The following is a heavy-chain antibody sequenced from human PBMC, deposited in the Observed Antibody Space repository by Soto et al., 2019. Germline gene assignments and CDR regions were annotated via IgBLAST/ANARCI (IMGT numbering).Heavy chain of an antibody. V-gene: IGHV1-18*01. Sequence: GASVKVSCKASGYTFTSYGISWVRQAPGQGLEWMGWISAYNGNTNYAQKLQGRVTMTTDTSTSTAYMELGSLRSDDTAVYYCAIYIAYCSSTSCYSGYYYGMDVWGQGTTVTVSS. D-gene: IGHD2-2*01. CDR1: GYTFTSYG. CDR2: ISAYNGNT. J-gene: IGHJ6*02. CDR3: AIYIAYCSSTSCYSGYYYGMDV.